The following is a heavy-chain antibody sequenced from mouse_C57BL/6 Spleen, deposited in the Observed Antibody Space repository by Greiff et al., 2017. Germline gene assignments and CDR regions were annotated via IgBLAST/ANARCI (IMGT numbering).Heavy chain of an antibody. CDR1: GFTFSDYG. D-gene: IGHD2-3*01. V-gene: IGHV5-17*01. Sequence: EVQLVESGGGLVKPGGSLKLSCAASGFTFSDYGMHWVRQAPEKGLEWVAYISSGSSTIYYADTVKGRCTISRDNAKNTLFLQMTSLRSEDTAMYYCARGMMPHWYFDVWGTGTTVTVSS. CDR3: ARGMMPHWYFDV. J-gene: IGHJ1*03. CDR2: ISSGSSTI.